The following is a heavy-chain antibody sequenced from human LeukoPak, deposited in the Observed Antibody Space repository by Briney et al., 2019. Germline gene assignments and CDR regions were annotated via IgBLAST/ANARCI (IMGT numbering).Heavy chain of an antibody. V-gene: IGHV3-15*01. D-gene: IGHD3-10*01. CDR3: TTDLGTYYHGSQRLIPIDY. CDR2: IKSKTDGETT. CDR1: GFTFTNAW. Sequence: PGGSLRLSCVDSGFTFTNAWMSWVRQAPGKGLEWIGRIKSKTDGETTNYAEPVRGRFTISRDDSKSAVYLQMNSLKIEDTAVYYCTTDLGTYYHGSQRLIPIDYWGQGTLVAVSS. J-gene: IGHJ4*02.